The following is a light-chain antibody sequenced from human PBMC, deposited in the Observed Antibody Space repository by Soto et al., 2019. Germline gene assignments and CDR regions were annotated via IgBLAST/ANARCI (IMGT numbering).Light chain of an antibody. J-gene: IGKJ5*01. CDR2: GAS. CDR1: QSVSTSQ. Sequence: EIVLTQSPGTLSLSPGERAILSCRASQSVSTSQLAWHQQKPGQAPSLLIYGASHRATGIPDRVSGSGSGTGLTRTISRLEPEDFALYYCQQYLRSPITFGQGTRLDIK. CDR3: QQYLRSPIT. V-gene: IGKV3-20*01.